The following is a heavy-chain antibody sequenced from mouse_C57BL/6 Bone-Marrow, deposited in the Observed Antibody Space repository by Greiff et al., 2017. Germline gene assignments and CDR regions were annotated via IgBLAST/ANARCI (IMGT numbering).Heavy chain of an antibody. J-gene: IGHJ2*01. Sequence: EVKLVESGPGLAKPSQTLSLTCSVTGYSITSDYWNWIRKFPGNKLEYMGYISYSGSTHYNPSLKSRISITRNTSKNQYYLQFNSVTTEDTATYYCAKHYYGECYFDYWGQGTTLTVSS. CDR2: ISYSGST. D-gene: IGHD1-1*01. CDR1: GYSITSDY. V-gene: IGHV3-8*01. CDR3: AKHYYGECYFDY.